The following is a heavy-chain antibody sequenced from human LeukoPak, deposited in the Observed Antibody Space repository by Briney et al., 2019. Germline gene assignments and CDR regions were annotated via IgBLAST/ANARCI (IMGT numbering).Heavy chain of an antibody. CDR3: AKALLGSGIITPFDY. D-gene: IGHD3-16*01. CDR2: ISGSGDNT. J-gene: IGHJ4*02. V-gene: IGHV3-23*01. Sequence: PGGSLRLSCAASGFTFSSSAMTWVRLAPGRGLEWVSAISGSGDNTYNADSVTGRFTISRDNSKKTLYLQMNSLRAEDTAVYYCAKALLGSGIITPFDYWGQGTLVTVSS. CDR1: GFTFSSSA.